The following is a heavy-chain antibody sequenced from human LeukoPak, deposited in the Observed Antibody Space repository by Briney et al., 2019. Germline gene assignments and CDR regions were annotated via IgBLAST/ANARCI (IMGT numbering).Heavy chain of an antibody. Sequence: SETLSLTCAVSGGSISSGGYYWSWIRQHPGKGLEWIGYIYYSGSTYYNPSLKSRVTISVDTSKNQFSLKLSSVTAADTAVYYCARVTSDLYGMDVWGQGTTVTVSS. J-gene: IGHJ6*02. V-gene: IGHV4-31*11. D-gene: IGHD3-3*01. CDR1: GGSISSGGYY. CDR3: ARVTSDLYGMDV. CDR2: IYYSGST.